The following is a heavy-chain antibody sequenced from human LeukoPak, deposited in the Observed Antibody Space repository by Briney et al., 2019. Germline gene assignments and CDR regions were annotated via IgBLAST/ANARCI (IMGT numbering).Heavy chain of an antibody. CDR2: ISSSTSYI. CDR3: ARGAAGTWYYYYGMDV. V-gene: IGHV3-21*01. D-gene: IGHD6-13*01. CDR1: GFTFSSYS. Sequence: GSLRLSCAASGFTFSSYSMNWIRQAPGKGLEWVSSISSSTSYIYYADSVKGRFTISKDNAKNSLYLQMNSLRAEDTAVYYCARGAAGTWYYYYGMDVWGQGTTVTVSS. J-gene: IGHJ6*02.